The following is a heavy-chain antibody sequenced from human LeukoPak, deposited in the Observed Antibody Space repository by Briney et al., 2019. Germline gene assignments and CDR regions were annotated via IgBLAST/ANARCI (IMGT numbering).Heavy chain of an antibody. CDR3: ARDLEAAAKFPIDY. D-gene: IGHD6-13*01. CDR1: GYTFTGYY. CDR2: INPNSGGT. Sequence: ASVKVSCKASGYTFTGYYMHWVQQAPGQGLEWMGWINPNSGGTNYAQKFQGRVTMTRDTSISTAYMELSRLRSDDTAVYYCARDLEAAAKFPIDYWGQGTLVTVSS. V-gene: IGHV1-2*02. J-gene: IGHJ4*02.